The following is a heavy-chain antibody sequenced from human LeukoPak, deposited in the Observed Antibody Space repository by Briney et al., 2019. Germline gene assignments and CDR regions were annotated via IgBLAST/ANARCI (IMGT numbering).Heavy chain of an antibody. D-gene: IGHD6-13*01. CDR1: GGTFSSYA. CDR3: ARVSIAAAGTLMGYFDY. Sequence: ASVKVSCKASGGTFSSYAISWVRQAPGQGLEWMGGIIPIFGTANYAQKFQGRVTITADESTSTAYMELSSLRSEDTAVYYCARVSIAAAGTLMGYFDYWGRGTLVTVSS. CDR2: IIPIFGTA. V-gene: IGHV1-69*01. J-gene: IGHJ4*02.